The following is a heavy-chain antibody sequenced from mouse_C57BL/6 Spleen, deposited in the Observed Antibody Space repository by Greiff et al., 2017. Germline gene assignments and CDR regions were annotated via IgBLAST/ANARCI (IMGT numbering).Heavy chain of an antibody. CDR2: ILPGSGST. CDR1: GYTFTGYW. CDR3: ARSGAPGAY. D-gene: IGHD3-1*01. Sequence: QVQLQQSGAELMKPGASVKLSCKATGYTFTGYWIEWVKQRPGHGLEWIGEILPGSGSTNYNGKLKGKATFTADTSANTAYMQLSSLTTEDSAIYYCARSGAPGAYWGQGTLVTVSA. V-gene: IGHV1-9*01. J-gene: IGHJ3*01.